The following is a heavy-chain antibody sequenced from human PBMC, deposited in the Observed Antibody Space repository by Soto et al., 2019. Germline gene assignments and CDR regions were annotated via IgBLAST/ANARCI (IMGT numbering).Heavy chain of an antibody. CDR2: IYYSGST. CDR1: GGSISSTTYY. V-gene: IGHV4-39*07. CDR3: ARDSLRVYGSGSDYYYYGMDV. Sequence: PSETLSLTCTVSGGSISSTTYYWGWIRQPPGKGLEWIGNIYYSGSTNYNPSLKSRVTISVDTSKNQFSLKLSSVTAADTAVYYCARDSLRVYGSGSDYYYYGMDVWGQGTTVTVSS. J-gene: IGHJ6*02. D-gene: IGHD3-10*01.